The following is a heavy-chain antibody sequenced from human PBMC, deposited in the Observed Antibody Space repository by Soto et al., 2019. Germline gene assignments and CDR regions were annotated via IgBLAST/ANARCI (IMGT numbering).Heavy chain of an antibody. CDR3: ARDYSNYPYYYYGMDV. CDR1: GGSISSGGYY. V-gene: IGHV4-31*03. CDR2: IYYSGST. D-gene: IGHD4-4*01. Sequence: SETLSLTCTVSGGSISSGGYYWSWIRQHPGKGLEWIGYIYYSGSTYSNPSLKSRVTISVDTSKNQFSLKLSSVTAADTAVYYCARDYSNYPYYYYGMDVWGQGTTVTVSS. J-gene: IGHJ6*02.